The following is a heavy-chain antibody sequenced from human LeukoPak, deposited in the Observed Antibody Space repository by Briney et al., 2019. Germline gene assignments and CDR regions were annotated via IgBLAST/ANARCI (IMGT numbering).Heavy chain of an antibody. J-gene: IGHJ4*02. Sequence: SVKVSCKASGGTFSSYAISWVRQAPGQGLEWMGGIIPIFGTANYAQKFQGRVTITADESTSTASMELSSLRSEDTAVYYCASTRPPARRDFDYWGQGTLVTVSS. CDR2: IIPIFGTA. V-gene: IGHV1-69*01. CDR3: ASTRPPARRDFDY. D-gene: IGHD5-24*01. CDR1: GGTFSSYA.